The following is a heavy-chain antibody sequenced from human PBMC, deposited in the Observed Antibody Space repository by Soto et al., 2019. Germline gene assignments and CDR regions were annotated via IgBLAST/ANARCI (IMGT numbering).Heavy chain of an antibody. V-gene: IGHV3-30-3*01. CDR1: GFTLTSYA. CDR2: ISYDGSNK. Sequence: QVQLVESGGGMVQPGRSLRLSCAASGFTLTSYAMHWVRQAPGKGLEWVAVISYDGSNKYYADSVKGRFTITRDNSKKTLYLQMNSLRTEDTAVYYCVREFQEYNDYGGWYYGMDVWGQGTTVTVSS. J-gene: IGHJ6*02. D-gene: IGHD4-17*01. CDR3: VREFQEYNDYGGWYYGMDV.